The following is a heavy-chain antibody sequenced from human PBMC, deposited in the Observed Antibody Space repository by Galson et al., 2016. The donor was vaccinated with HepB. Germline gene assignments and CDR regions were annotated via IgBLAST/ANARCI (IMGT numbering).Heavy chain of an antibody. J-gene: IGHJ6*02. CDR1: GFSVSNNY. CDR2: ISGSGAST. Sequence: SLRLSCAVSGFSVSNNYMSWVRQAPGKGLEWVSGISGSGASTYYGDSVKGRFTISRDYSKNTLYLQMNSLRAEDTAVYFCAKDSLTGADLLYYYYYGMDVWGQGTTVTVSS. V-gene: IGHV3-23*01. CDR3: AKDSLTGADLLYYYYYGMDV. D-gene: IGHD3-10*01.